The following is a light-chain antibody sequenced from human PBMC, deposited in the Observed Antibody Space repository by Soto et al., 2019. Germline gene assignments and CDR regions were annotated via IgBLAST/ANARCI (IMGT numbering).Light chain of an antibody. CDR3: QQYNNWPPGYS. CDR1: QSVGSN. J-gene: IGKJ2*01. V-gene: IGKV3-15*01. Sequence: EIVMTQSPVILSVSPGEKATLSCRASQSVGSNLAGYQQKLGQAPRLLIYDSSTSATGIPARFSGSGSGTEFTLTITSLQSEDFAVYYCQQYNNWPPGYSFGQGTKLEI. CDR2: DSS.